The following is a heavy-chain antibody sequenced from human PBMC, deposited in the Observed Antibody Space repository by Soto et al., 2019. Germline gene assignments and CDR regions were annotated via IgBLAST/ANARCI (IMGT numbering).Heavy chain of an antibody. CDR2: ISGSGGST. V-gene: IGHV3-23*01. J-gene: IGHJ6*03. D-gene: IGHD1-26*01. Sequence: PGGSLRLSCAASGFTFSSYAMSWVRQAPGKGLEWVSAISGSGGSTYYADSVKGRFTISRDNSKNTLYLQMNSLRAEDTAVYYCAKGRGELPSRYYYYYMDVWGKGTTVTVSS. CDR3: AKGRGELPSRYYYYYMDV. CDR1: GFTFSSYA.